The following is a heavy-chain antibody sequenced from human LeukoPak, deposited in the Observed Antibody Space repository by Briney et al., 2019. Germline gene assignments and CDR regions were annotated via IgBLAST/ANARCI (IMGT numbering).Heavy chain of an antibody. D-gene: IGHD3-22*01. CDR1: GYTFTGYY. V-gene: IGHV1-2*02. CDR3: ARGDSSPYYYFDY. CDR2: INPNSGGT. J-gene: IGHJ4*02. Sequence: GASLKVSCKASGYTFTGYYMHWERQAPGQGLEWMGWINPNSGGTNYAQKFQGRVTMTRDTSTSTAYMELSRLRSDDTAVFYCARGDSSPYYYFDYWGQGTLVTVSS.